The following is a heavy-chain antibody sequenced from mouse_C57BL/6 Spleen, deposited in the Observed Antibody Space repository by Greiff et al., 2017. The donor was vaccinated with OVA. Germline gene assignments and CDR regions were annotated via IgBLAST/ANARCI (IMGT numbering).Heavy chain of an antibody. D-gene: IGHD1-1*01. CDR3: ARGGGITTGFAY. Sequence: QVQLKQSGAELVRPGTSVKVSCKASGYAFTNYLIEWVKQRPGQGLEWIGVINPGSGGTNYNEKFKGKATLTADKSSSTAYMQLSSLTSEDSAVYFCARGGGITTGFAYWGQGTLVTVSA. J-gene: IGHJ3*01. CDR2: INPGSGGT. V-gene: IGHV1-54*01. CDR1: GYAFTNYL.